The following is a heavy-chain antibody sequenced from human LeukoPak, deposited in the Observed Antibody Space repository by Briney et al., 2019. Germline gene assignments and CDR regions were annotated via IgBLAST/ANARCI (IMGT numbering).Heavy chain of an antibody. J-gene: IGHJ6*02. CDR3: AKEEYSTRYYYYGMDV. CDR1: GFTFSSYA. D-gene: IGHD2-2*01. Sequence: GGSLRLSCAASGFTFSSYAMSWVRQAPGKGLEWVSAISGGGDSTFYADSVKGRFTISRDNSKDTLYLQMSSLRAEDTAIYYCAKEEYSTRYYYYGMDVWGQGTTVTVSS. CDR2: ISGGGDST. V-gene: IGHV3-23*01.